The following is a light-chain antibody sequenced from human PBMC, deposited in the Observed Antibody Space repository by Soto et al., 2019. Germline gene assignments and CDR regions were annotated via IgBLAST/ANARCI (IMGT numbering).Light chain of an antibody. CDR3: CSYAGSRSYV. V-gene: IGLV2-23*01. CDR1: SSDVGNYNL. Sequence: QSALTQPASVSGSPGQSITISCTGTSSDVGNYNLVSWYQQHPGKAPKLMIYEGSKRPSGVSNRFSGSKSGNTASLTISGLQAEDEAAYYCCSYAGSRSYVFGTGTKLTVL. CDR2: EGS. J-gene: IGLJ1*01.